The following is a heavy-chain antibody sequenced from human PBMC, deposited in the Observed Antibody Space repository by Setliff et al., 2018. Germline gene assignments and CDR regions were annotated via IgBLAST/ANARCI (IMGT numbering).Heavy chain of an antibody. J-gene: IGHJ5*02. CDR1: GFTFSTSA. CDR3: AKDRLAYADP. CDR2: IHYGGGHI. V-gene: IGHV3-30*02. Sequence: PGGSLRLSCATSGFTFSTSAMHWLRQSPDNRLEWLAYIHYGGGHIQYADSVKGRFTGSRDNAMDTRFLQMNGLTTYDTAKYFCAKDRLAYADPWGQGTLVTVSS. D-gene: IGHD2-2*01.